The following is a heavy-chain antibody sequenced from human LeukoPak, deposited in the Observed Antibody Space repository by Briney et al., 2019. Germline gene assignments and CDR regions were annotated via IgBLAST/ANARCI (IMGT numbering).Heavy chain of an antibody. Sequence: GGSLRLSCAASGFTSSSYAMSWVRQAPGKGLEWVSAISGSGGSTYYADSVKGRFTISRDNSKNTLYLQMNSLRAEDTAVYYCAKTHSSGYYRGNYYYYYGMDVWGQGTTVTVSS. CDR3: AKTHSSGYYRGNYYYYYGMDV. CDR2: ISGSGGST. V-gene: IGHV3-23*01. CDR1: GFTSSSYA. D-gene: IGHD3-22*01. J-gene: IGHJ6*02.